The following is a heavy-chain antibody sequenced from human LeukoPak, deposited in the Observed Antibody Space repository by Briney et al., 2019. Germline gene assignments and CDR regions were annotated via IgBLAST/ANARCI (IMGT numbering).Heavy chain of an antibody. D-gene: IGHD2-21*02. CDR2: ISSSSSYI. Sequence: GGSLRLSCAASGFTSSSYAMSWVRQAPGKGLEWVSSISSSSSYIYYADSVKGRFTISRDNAKNSLYLQMNSLRAEDTAVYYCARATTADGDFDYWGQGTLVTVSS. CDR3: ARATTADGDFDY. J-gene: IGHJ4*02. CDR1: GFTSSSYA. V-gene: IGHV3-21*01.